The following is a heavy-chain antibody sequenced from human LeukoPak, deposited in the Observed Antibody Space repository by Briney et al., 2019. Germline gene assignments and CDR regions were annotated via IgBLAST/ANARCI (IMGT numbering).Heavy chain of an antibody. CDR3: ARRYYYDSSGYFYYFDY. CDR1: GDSISRSTYY. CDR2: IYYGGNT. D-gene: IGHD3-22*01. V-gene: IGHV4-39*01. J-gene: IGHJ4*02. Sequence: SETLSLTCTVSGDSISRSTYYWAWIRQPPGKGLEWIGNIYYGGNTYYNPSLKSRVTISADTPKNQFSLKLSSVTAADTAVYYCARRYYYDSSGYFYYFDYWGQGTLVTVSS.